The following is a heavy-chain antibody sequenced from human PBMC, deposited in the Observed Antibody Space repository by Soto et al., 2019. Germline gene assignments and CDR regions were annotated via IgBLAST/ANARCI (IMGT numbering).Heavy chain of an antibody. CDR3: ARDQRFCVSSSCYANGYYYYGMNV. CDR1: GFTFSSYS. CDR2: ISSSSSYI. Sequence: EVQLVESGGGLVKPGGSLRLSCAASGFTFSSYSMNWVRQAPGKGLEWVSSISSSSSYIYYTDSVKGRFTISRDNAKNSLYLQMNSLRAEDTAVYYCARDQRFCVSSSCYANGYYYYGMNVWGQGTTVTVSS. J-gene: IGHJ6*02. D-gene: IGHD2-2*01. V-gene: IGHV3-21*01.